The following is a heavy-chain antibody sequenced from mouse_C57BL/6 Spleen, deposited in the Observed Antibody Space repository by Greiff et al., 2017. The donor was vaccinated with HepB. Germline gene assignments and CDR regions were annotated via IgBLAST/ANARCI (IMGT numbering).Heavy chain of an antibody. J-gene: IGHJ4*01. Sequence: QVQLQQSGPELVKPGASVKISCKASGYAFSSSWMNWVKQRPGKGLEWIGRIYPGDGDTNYNGKFKGKATLTADKSSSTAYMQLSSLTSEDSAVYCCARSKLGSRTYYYAMDYWGQGTSVTVSS. D-gene: IGHD1-1*01. CDR2: IYPGDGDT. CDR3: ARSKLGSRTYYYAMDY. V-gene: IGHV1-82*01. CDR1: GYAFSSSW.